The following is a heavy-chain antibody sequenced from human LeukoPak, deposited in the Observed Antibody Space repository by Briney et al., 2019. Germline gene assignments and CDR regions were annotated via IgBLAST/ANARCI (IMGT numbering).Heavy chain of an antibody. CDR1: GFTFSNYG. CDR3: AKDNVAAAGRYFDY. J-gene: IGHJ4*02. V-gene: IGHV3-30*18. Sequence: GRSLRLSCAASGFTFSNYGMHWVRQAPGKGLEWVALLSYDGSNKYFADSVKGRFTISRDNSKNTLYLQMHSLRAEDTAVYYCAKDNVAAAGRYFDYWGQGTLVTVSS. CDR2: LSYDGSNK. D-gene: IGHD6-13*01.